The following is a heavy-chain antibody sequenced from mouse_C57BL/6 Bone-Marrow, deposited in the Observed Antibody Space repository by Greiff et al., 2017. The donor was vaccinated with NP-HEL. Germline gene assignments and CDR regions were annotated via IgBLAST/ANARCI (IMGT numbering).Heavy chain of an antibody. J-gene: IGHJ4*01. CDR3: AKLARDYYAMDY. D-gene: IGHD3-3*01. V-gene: IGHV2-5*01. CDR1: GFSLTSYG. Sequence: VQLQESGPGLVQPSQSLSITCTVSGFSLTSYGVHWVRQSPGKGLEWLGVIWRGGSTDYNAAFMSRLSITKDNSKSQVFFKMNSLQADDTAIYYCAKLARDYYAMDYWGQGTSVTVSS. CDR2: IWRGGST.